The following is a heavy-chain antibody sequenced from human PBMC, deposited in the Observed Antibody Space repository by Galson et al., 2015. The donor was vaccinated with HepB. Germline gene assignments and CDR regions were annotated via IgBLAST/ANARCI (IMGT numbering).Heavy chain of an antibody. CDR3: ASLLAYCGGDCYSNYYYYGMDV. CDR2: ISSSSSYI. J-gene: IGHJ6*02. V-gene: IGHV3-21*01. Sequence: SLRLSCAASGFTFSSYSMNWVRQALGKGLEWVSSISSSSSYIYYADSVKGRFTISRDNAKNSPYLQMNSLRAEDTAVYYCASLLAYCGGDCYSNYYYYGMDVWGQGTTVTVSS. D-gene: IGHD2-21*02. CDR1: GFTFSSYS.